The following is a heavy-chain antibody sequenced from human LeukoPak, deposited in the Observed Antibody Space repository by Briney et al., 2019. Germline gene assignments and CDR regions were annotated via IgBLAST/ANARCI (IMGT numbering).Heavy chain of an antibody. CDR1: GYSISSGYY. J-gene: IGHJ4*02. CDR2: IYHSGST. CDR3: ARQQQLVRDY. D-gene: IGHD6-13*01. V-gene: IGHV4-38-2*02. Sequence: SETLSLTCTVSGYSISSGYYWGWIRQPPGEGLEWIGSIYHSGSTYYNPSLKSRVTISVDTSKNQFSLKLSSVTAADTAVYYCARQQQLVRDYWGQGTLVTVSS.